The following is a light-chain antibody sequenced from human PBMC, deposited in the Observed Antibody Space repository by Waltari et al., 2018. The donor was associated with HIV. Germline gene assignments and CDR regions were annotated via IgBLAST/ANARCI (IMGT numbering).Light chain of an antibody. J-gene: IGKJ2*01. CDR2: DAS. Sequence: EIVLTQSPATLSLSPGERATLSCRASQSVSSYLAWYQQKPGQAPRLLIYDASNRATGIPARFSGSGSGTDFTLPICSLEPEDFAVYYCQQRSNWPGYTFGQGTKLEIK. CDR3: QQRSNWPGYT. CDR1: QSVSSY. V-gene: IGKV3-11*01.